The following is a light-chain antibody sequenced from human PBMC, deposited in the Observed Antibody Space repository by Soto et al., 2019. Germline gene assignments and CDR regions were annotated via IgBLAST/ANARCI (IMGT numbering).Light chain of an antibody. CDR2: GAS. J-gene: IGKJ4*01. CDR1: RSVSSN. V-gene: IGKV3-20*01. Sequence: IVITQCPPTLTVSPGERATLSCRASRSVSSNLAWYQQKPGQAPRLLISGASSRSTGIPDRFSGSGSGTDFTLTTSTLEPEDFAVYYCQQYGSSPPPFGGGTKVDIK. CDR3: QQYGSSPPP.